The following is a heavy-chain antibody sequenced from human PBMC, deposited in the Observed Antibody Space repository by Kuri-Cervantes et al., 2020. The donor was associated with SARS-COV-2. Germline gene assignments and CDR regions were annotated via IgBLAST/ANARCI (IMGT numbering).Heavy chain of an antibody. V-gene: IGHV1-2*04. CDR2: INPNSGGT. CDR1: GYTFTGYY. D-gene: IGHD5-18*01. Sequence: ASVKVSCKASGYTFTGYYMHWVRQAPGQGLEWMGWINPNSGGTNYAQKFQGWVTMTRDTSISTAYMELSRLRSDVTAVYYCARGLDTAMAYYFDYRGQGTLVTVSS. CDR3: ARGLDTAMAYYFDY. J-gene: IGHJ4*02.